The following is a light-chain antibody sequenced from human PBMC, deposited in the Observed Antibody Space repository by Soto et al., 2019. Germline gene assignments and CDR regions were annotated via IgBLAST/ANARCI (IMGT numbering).Light chain of an antibody. CDR3: QQYNNWPPIT. CDR1: QSVSSTY. V-gene: IGKV3-20*01. J-gene: IGKJ5*01. CDR2: GAS. Sequence: EIVLTQSPGTLSLSPGERATLSCRASQSVSSTYFAWYQHRPGQAPRLLIYGASSRETGIPDRFSGSGSGTDYILTISRLEPEDFAVYYCQQYNNWPPITFGQGTRLEIK.